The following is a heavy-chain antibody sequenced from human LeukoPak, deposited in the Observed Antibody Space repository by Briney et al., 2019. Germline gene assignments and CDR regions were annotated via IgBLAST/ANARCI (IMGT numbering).Heavy chain of an antibody. CDR2: ISGSGGST. V-gene: IGHV3-23*01. J-gene: IGHJ4*02. Sequence: GGSLRLSCAASGFIFPSYNMNWVRQAPGKGLEWVSAISGSGGSTYYADSVKGRFTISRDNSKNTLYLQMNSLRAEDTAVYYCAKDAPITIAFGYWGQGTLVTVSS. CDR1: GFIFPSYN. CDR3: AKDAPITIAFGY. D-gene: IGHD3-3*01.